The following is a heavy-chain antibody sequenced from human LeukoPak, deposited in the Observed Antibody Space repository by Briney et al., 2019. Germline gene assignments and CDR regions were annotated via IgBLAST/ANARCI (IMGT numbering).Heavy chain of an antibody. D-gene: IGHD3-10*01. V-gene: IGHV4-61*02. J-gene: IGHJ5*02. CDR3: ARDKRYYGSGSYSLGGNWFDP. Sequence: NTSETLSLTCTVSGGSISSGSYYWSWIRQPAGKGLEWIGRIYTSGSTNYNPSLKSRVTISVDTSKNQFSLKLSSVTAADTAVYYCARDKRYYGSGSYSLGGNWFDPWGQGTLVTVSS. CDR1: GGSISSGSYY. CDR2: IYTSGST.